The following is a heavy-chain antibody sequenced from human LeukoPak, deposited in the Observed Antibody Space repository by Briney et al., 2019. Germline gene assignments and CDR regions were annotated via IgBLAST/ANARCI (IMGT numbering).Heavy chain of an antibody. Sequence: GGSLRLSCAASGFTFSSYGMHWVRQAPGKGLEWVAVIWYDGSNKYYADSVKGRFTISRDNSKNTLYLQMNSLRAEDTAVYYCAKDQGYDSSGYYSALNYWGQGTLVTVSS. CDR3: AKDQGYDSSGYYSALNY. CDR2: IWYDGSNK. J-gene: IGHJ4*02. D-gene: IGHD3-22*01. CDR1: GFTFSSYG. V-gene: IGHV3-33*06.